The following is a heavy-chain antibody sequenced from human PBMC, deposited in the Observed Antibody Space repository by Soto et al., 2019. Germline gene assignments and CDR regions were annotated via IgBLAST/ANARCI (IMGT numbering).Heavy chain of an antibody. Sequence: ASVKVSCKASGYTFTSYYMHWVRQAPGQGLEWMGIINPSGGSTSYAQKFQGRVTMTRDTSTSTVYMELSSLRSEDTAVYYCARDLGGYCSSTSCSSYWGQGTLVTVSS. CDR2: INPSGGST. CDR1: GYTFTSYY. V-gene: IGHV1-46*01. CDR3: ARDLGGYCSSTSCSSY. J-gene: IGHJ4*02. D-gene: IGHD2-2*01.